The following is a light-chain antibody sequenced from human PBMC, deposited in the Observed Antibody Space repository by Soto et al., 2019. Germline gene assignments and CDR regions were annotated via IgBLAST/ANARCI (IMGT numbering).Light chain of an antibody. CDR2: DAS. J-gene: IGKJ4*01. Sequence: EIVMTQSPATLSVSPGERATLSCRASQSVSSNLVWYQQKPGQAPRLLIYDASTRATGIPARFSGSGSGTEYTLTISSLQSEDSGVYYCQQCSWHPFTVTFGGGTKVEIK. CDR3: QQCSWHPFTVT. CDR1: QSVSSN. V-gene: IGKV3-15*01.